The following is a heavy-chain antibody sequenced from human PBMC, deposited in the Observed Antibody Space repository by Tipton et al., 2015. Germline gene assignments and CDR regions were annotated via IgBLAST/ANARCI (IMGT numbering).Heavy chain of an antibody. Sequence: GLVKPSETLSLTCTVSGGSVSSGSAYHWSWIRQPPGKGLEWIGYISYTETSHYNPSLKSRVTISVDTSKNEFSLKLRSVTAADTAVYYCARDLEHGMDVCGQGTTVTVSS. V-gene: IGHV4-61*01. CDR3: ARDLEHGMDV. J-gene: IGHJ6*02. CDR2: ISYTETS. CDR1: GGSVSSGSAYH. D-gene: IGHD3-3*01.